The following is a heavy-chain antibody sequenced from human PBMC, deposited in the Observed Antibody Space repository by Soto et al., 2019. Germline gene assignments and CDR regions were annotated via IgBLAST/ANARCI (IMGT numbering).Heavy chain of an antibody. D-gene: IGHD2-2*01. V-gene: IGHV3-13*04. CDR2: IGTAGDT. CDR1: GFTFSSYD. CDR3: ARACSSTSCLYYYYGMDV. Sequence: PGGSLRLSCAASGFTFSSYDMHWVRQATGKGLEWVSAIGTAGDTYYPGSVKGRFTISRENAKNSLYLQMNSLRAGDTAVYYCARACSSTSCLYYYYGMDVWGQGTTVTVSS. J-gene: IGHJ6*02.